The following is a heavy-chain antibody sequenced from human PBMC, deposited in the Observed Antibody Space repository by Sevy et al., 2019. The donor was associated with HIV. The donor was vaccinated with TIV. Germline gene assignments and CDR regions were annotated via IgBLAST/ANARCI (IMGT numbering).Heavy chain of an antibody. CDR2: GYHGGST. J-gene: IGHJ6*02. Sequence: TLSLTCAVSNYSISSGYYWGWIRQPPGKGLEWIGNGYHGGSTYYNPTLQSRVTISLDTSKNHFSLRLRSVTAADTAVYYCARASGGDRLDYYGMDVWGQGTTVTVSS. CDR1: NYSISSGYY. CDR3: ARASGGDRLDYYGMDV. V-gene: IGHV4-38-2*01. D-gene: IGHD2-21*02.